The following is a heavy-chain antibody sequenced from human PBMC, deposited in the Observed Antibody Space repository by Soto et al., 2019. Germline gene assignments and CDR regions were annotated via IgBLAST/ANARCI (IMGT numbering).Heavy chain of an antibody. Sequence: LRLSCAASGFTFSSYWMHWVRQAPGKGLVWVSRINNDGTTTTYADSVKGRFTISRDDAKNTLYLEMNSLRVEDTAVYYCVRGYSGTYRIDYWGQGTPVTVSS. CDR1: GFTFSSYW. V-gene: IGHV3-74*01. CDR2: INNDGTTT. D-gene: IGHD1-26*01. J-gene: IGHJ4*02. CDR3: VRGYSGTYRIDY.